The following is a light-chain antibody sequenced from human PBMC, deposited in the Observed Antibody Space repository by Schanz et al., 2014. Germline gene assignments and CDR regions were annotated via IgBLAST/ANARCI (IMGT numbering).Light chain of an antibody. CDR1: QSVSSD. CDR2: VAS. V-gene: IGKV3D-15*01. Sequence: EIVLTQSPGTLSLSPGERATLSCRASQSVSSDYLAWYQQKPGQAPRLLIYVASIRATGIPARFSGSGSGTDFTLTISSLQSEDFAVYYCQQYNNWPLTFGPGTKVGIK. J-gene: IGKJ3*01. CDR3: QQYNNWPLT.